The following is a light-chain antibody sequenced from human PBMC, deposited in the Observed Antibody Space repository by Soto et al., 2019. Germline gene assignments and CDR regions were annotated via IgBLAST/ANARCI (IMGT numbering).Light chain of an antibody. CDR2: DAS. V-gene: IGKV1-33*01. Sequence: DIQMTQSPSTVSAYVGDSATITCRASQSITTWLAWYQQRPGKAPKLLIYDASDLETGVPSRFSGSGSGTDFTFTINSLQPEDIATYYCQQYDNLPLTFGGGTKVDIK. J-gene: IGKJ4*01. CDR3: QQYDNLPLT. CDR1: QSITTW.